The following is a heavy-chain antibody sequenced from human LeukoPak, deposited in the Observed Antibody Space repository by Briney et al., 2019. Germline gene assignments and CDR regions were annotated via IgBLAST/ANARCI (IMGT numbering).Heavy chain of an antibody. D-gene: IGHD5-18*01. J-gene: IGHJ3*02. Sequence: ASVKVSCKASGGTFSSYTISWVRRAPRQGLEWMGRIIPILGIANYAQKFHGRVTITADKSTSTAYMELSSLRSEDTAVYYCASCYGPDAFDIWGQGTMVTVSS. CDR1: GGTFSSYT. CDR2: IIPILGIA. V-gene: IGHV1-69*02. CDR3: ASCYGPDAFDI.